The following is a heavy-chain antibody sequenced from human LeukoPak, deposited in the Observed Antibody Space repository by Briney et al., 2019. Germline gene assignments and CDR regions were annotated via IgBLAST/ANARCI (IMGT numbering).Heavy chain of an antibody. CDR3: ARQARWDGYNLATDTDAFDI. Sequence: ASVKVSCKASGYTFTSYYMHWVRQAPGQGLEWMGIINPSGGSTSYAQKFQGRVTMTRDTSTSTVYTELSSLRSEDTAVYYCARQARWDGYNLATDTDAFDIWGQGTMVTVSS. CDR2: INPSGGST. CDR1: GYTFTSYY. V-gene: IGHV1-46*01. J-gene: IGHJ3*02. D-gene: IGHD5-24*01.